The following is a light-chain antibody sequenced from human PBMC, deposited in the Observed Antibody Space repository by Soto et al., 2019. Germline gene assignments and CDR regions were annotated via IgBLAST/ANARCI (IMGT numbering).Light chain of an antibody. V-gene: IGLV2-14*01. Sequence: QSVLTQPASVSGSPGQSITISCTGTSSDGGGYNYVSWYQQHPGKAPRLMIYDVSNRPSGVSNRFSGSKSGNTASLTISGLQAEDEADYYCRSYTSSNTYVFGTGTKVTVL. CDR1: SSDGGGYNY. CDR3: RSYTSSNTYV. CDR2: DVS. J-gene: IGLJ1*01.